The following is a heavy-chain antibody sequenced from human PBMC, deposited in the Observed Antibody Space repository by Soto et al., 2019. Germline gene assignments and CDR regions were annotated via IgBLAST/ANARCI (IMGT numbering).Heavy chain of an antibody. Sequence: HPGGSLRLSCAASGFTFSSYAMSWVRQAPGKGLEWVSAISGSGGSTYYADSVKGRFTISRDNSKNTLYLQMNSLRAEDTAVYYCAKDRITGTDYYYYGMDVWGQGTTVTVSS. CDR3: AKDRITGTDYYYYGMDV. CDR1: GFTFSSYA. D-gene: IGHD1-20*01. V-gene: IGHV3-23*01. CDR2: ISGSGGST. J-gene: IGHJ6*02.